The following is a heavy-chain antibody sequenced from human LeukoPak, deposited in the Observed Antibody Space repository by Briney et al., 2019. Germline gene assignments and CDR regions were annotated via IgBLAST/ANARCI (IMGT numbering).Heavy chain of an antibody. D-gene: IGHD1-1*01. CDR3: ARKTWTDLDNSFDP. V-gene: IGHV4-39*02. CDR2: IFYSGST. CDR1: GASISRGIYY. J-gene: IGHJ5*02. Sequence: PSETLSLTCTISGASISRGIYYWGWIRQPPGKGLEWIGNIFYSGSTFYNPSLKSRLTISVDTSKNHFSLRLSSVTAADTAVYYCARKTWTDLDNSFDPWGQGTLVTVSS.